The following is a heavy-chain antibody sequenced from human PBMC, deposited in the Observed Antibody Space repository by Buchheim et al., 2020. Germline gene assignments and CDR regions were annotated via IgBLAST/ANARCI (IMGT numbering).Heavy chain of an antibody. D-gene: IGHD4-23*01. CDR1: GFTFSSYA. CDR3: PRNGGDYGGNEGRRYFDY. Sequence: EVQLVESGGGLVQPGGSLRLSCAASGFTFSSYAMSWVRQAPGKGLEWVSAISGSGGSTYYADSVKGRFTISRDNSQNTLYLQMNSLRAEDTAVYYCPRNGGDYGGNEGRRYFDYWGQGTL. CDR2: ISGSGGST. J-gene: IGHJ4*02. V-gene: IGHV3-23*04.